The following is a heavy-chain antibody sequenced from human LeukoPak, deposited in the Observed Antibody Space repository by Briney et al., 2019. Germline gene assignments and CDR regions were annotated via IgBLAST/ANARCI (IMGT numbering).Heavy chain of an antibody. CDR2: ISSSSSYI. CDR3: ARGKSYYDILTGELVDY. V-gene: IGHV3-21*01. J-gene: IGHJ4*02. CDR1: GFTFSSYS. D-gene: IGHD3-9*01. Sequence: PGGSLRLSCAASGFTFSSYSMNWVRQAPGKGLEWVSSISSSSSYIYYADSVKGRFTISRDNAKNSLYLQMNSLRAEDTAVYYCARGKSYYDILTGELVDYWGQGNLVTVSS.